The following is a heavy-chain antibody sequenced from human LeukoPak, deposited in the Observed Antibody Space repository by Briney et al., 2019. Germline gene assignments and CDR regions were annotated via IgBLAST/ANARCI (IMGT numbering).Heavy chain of an antibody. J-gene: IGHJ3*02. D-gene: IGHD2-21*02. Sequence: GGSLRLSCAASGFTFSSYWMHWVRQAPGKGLVWVSRINSDGSSTSYADSVKGRFTISRDNAKNTLYLQMNSLRAEDTAVYYCARDRCHGGDCPINAFDIWGQGTMVTVSS. CDR1: GFTFSSYW. V-gene: IGHV3-74*01. CDR3: ARDRCHGGDCPINAFDI. CDR2: INSDGSST.